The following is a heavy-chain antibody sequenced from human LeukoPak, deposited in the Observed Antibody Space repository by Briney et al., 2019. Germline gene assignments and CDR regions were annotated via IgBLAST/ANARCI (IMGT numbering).Heavy chain of an antibody. CDR2: ISSSSSYI. D-gene: IGHD2-15*01. V-gene: IGHV3-21*01. CDR1: EFTFSSYS. J-gene: IGHJ4*02. Sequence: PGGSLRLSCAASEFTFSSYSMNWVRQAPGKGLEWVSFISSSSSYIYYADSVKGRFTISRDNAKNSLYLQMNSLRAEDTAVYYCARVLPEGYCSGGSCYSDYWGQGTLVTVSS. CDR3: ARVLPEGYCSGGSCYSDY.